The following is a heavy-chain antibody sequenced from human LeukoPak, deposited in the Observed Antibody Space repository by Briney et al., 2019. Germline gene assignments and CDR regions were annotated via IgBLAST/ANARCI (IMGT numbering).Heavy chain of an antibody. CDR2: INPNSGGT. D-gene: IGHD6-13*01. V-gene: IGHV1-2*02. Sequence: ASVKVSCKASGYTFTGYYMHWVRQAPGQGLEWMGWINPNSGGTNYAQKFQGRVTMTRDTSISTAYMELSRLRSDDTAVYYCARGGSSWWGYYYYYYMDVWGKGTTVTVSS. CDR1: GYTFTGYY. CDR3: ARGGSSWWGYYYYYYMDV. J-gene: IGHJ6*03.